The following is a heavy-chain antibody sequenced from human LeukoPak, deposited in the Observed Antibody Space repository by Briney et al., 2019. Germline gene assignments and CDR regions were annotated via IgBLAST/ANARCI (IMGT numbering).Heavy chain of an antibody. J-gene: IGHJ4*02. V-gene: IGHV1-2*02. CDR3: VRDLTNPASGDY. CDR2: MHPNTGDT. Sequence: GASVKVSCKASGYTFTDEYIHWVRQAPGHGLECMGWMHPNTGDTVYVQKFQGRVTFTRDTSISTAYMELHRLGSDDTAVYYCVRDLTNPASGDYWGQGTLVTVSS. CDR1: GYTFTDEY. D-gene: IGHD1-14*01.